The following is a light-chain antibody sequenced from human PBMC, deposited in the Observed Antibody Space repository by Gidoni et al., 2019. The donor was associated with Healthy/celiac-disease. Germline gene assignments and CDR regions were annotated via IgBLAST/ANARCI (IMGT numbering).Light chain of an antibody. CDR3: QQYYSLWT. J-gene: IGKJ1*01. V-gene: IGKV4-1*01. CDR2: WAS. Sequence: DIVMTQSPDSLAVSLGERATINCKSSQSVLYSSNNKNYLAWYQQKPGQPPTLLIYWASTREAGVPDRFSGSGSGTDFTLTISSLQAEDVAVYYCQQYYSLWTFGQGTKVEIK. CDR1: QSVLYSSNNKNY.